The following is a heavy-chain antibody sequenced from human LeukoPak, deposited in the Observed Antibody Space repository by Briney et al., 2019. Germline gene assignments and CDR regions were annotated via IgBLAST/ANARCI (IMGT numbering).Heavy chain of an antibody. CDR1: GFTFSSYA. Sequence: GGSLRLSCAASGFTFSSYAMHWVRQAPGKGLEWVAFIHYDGSNNYYADPVKGRFTISRDNSKNTLYLQMNTLRADDTAVYYCAKDHGSSDWYYFDYWGQGTLVTVSS. J-gene: IGHJ4*02. D-gene: IGHD6-13*01. CDR2: IHYDGSNN. CDR3: AKDHGSSDWYYFDY. V-gene: IGHV3-30*02.